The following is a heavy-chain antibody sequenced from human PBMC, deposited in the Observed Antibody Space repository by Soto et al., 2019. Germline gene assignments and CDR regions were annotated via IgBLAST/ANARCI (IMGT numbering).Heavy chain of an antibody. CDR3: ARGGYSGSYYRPPPTWY. CDR1: GGSISSGDYY. Sequence: QVQLQESGPGLVKPSQTLSLTCTVSGGSISSGDYYWSWIRQPPGKGLEWIGYIYYSGSTYYNPSLKSRVTISIDTSKNQFSLKLSSVTAADTAVYYCARGGYSGSYYRPPPTWYWGQGTLVTVSS. V-gene: IGHV4-30-4*01. J-gene: IGHJ4*02. CDR2: IYYSGST. D-gene: IGHD1-26*01.